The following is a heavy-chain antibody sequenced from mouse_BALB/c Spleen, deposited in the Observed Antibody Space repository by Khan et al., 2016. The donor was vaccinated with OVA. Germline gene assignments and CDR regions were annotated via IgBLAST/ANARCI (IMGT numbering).Heavy chain of an antibody. J-gene: IGHJ3*01. CDR1: GYSIISDYA. Sequence: EVKLQESGPGLVKPSQSLSLTCTVTGYSIISDYAWNWIRQFPRNKLEWMGYISYSGSTSYNPSLKSRISITRDTSKKQFFLQLNSVTTEDTATYYCARVTNSWFAYWGQGTLVTVSA. CDR2: ISYSGST. CDR3: ARVTNSWFAY. D-gene: IGHD2-13*01. V-gene: IGHV3-2*02.